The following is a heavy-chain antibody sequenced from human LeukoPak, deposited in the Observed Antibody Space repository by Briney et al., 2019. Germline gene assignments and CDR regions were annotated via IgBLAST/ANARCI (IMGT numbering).Heavy chain of an antibody. CDR2: INHSGST. J-gene: IGHJ4*02. CDR1: GGSFSGYY. CDR3: ARGRRLVTTSYFDY. V-gene: IGHV4-34*01. D-gene: IGHD4-17*01. Sequence: PSETLSLTCAVYGGSFSGYYWSWIRQPPGKGLEWIGEINHSGSTSYNPSLKSRVTISVDTSKNQFSLKLSSVTAAGTAVYYCARGRRLVTTSYFDYWGQGTLVTVS.